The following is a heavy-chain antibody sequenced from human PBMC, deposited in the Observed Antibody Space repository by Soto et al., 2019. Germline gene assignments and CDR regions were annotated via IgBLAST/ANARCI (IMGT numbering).Heavy chain of an antibody. CDR1: GFTFSSYS. V-gene: IGHV3-21*01. Sequence: PGGSLRLSCAASGFTFSSYSMNWVRQAPGKGLEWVSSISSSSSYIYYADSVKGRFTISRDNAKNSLYLQMNSLRAEDTAVYYCARDKSITIFGVVIPEAFDIWGQGTMVTVSS. J-gene: IGHJ3*02. D-gene: IGHD3-3*01. CDR3: ARDKSITIFGVVIPEAFDI. CDR2: ISSSSSYI.